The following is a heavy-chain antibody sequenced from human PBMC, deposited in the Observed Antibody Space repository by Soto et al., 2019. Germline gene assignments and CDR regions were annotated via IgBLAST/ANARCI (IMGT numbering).Heavy chain of an antibody. V-gene: IGHV1-69*13. CDR1: EGTFNSYA. CDR2: IIPYYNTL. CDR3: ASGASRWYPYFFDS. J-gene: IGHJ4*02. Sequence: ASVKVSCKASEGTFNSYAIAGVRQAPGQGLEWMGGIIPYYNTLNYAQKFQDRVTITADDSTNTVYMELSSLRSDDTAVYFCASGASRWYPYFFDSWAQGTLVTVSS. D-gene: IGHD6-13*01.